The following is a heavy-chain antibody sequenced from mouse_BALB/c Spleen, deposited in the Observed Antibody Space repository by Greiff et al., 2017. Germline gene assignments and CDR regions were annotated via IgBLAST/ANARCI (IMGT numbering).Heavy chain of an antibody. J-gene: IGHJ3*01. Sequence: EVNVVESGGGLVQPGGSLRLSCATSGFTFTDYYMSWVRQPPGKALEWLGFIRNKANGYTTEYSASVKGRFTISRDNSQSILYLQMNTLRAEDSATYYCARDTVVAKAAYWGQGTLVTVSA. CDR3: ARDTVVAKAAY. CDR2: IRNKANGYTT. D-gene: IGHD1-1*01. V-gene: IGHV7-3*02. CDR1: GFTFTDYY.